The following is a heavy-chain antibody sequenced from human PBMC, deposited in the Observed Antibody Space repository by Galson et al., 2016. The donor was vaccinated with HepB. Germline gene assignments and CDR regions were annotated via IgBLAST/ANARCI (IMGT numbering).Heavy chain of an antibody. CDR3: ARRGSGWSLFDS. CDR2: IYPGDSDT. V-gene: IGHV5-51*01. J-gene: IGHJ4*02. CDR1: GYSFSSYW. Sequence: QSGAEVKKPGESLKISCRGSGYSFSSYWIGWVRQMPGKGLEWLGNIYPGDSDTRYSPSFQGQVSISADKSITTAYLQWSSLKASDTAFYCCARRGSGWSLFDSWGQGTLVTVSS. D-gene: IGHD6-19*01.